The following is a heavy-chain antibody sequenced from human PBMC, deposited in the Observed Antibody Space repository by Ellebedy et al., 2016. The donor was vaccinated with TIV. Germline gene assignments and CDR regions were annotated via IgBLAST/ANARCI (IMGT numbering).Heavy chain of an antibody. J-gene: IGHJ5*02. CDR2: IWYDGSYK. V-gene: IGHV3-33*01. Sequence: GGSLRLSXAASGFTFSSYGMHWVRQAPGKGLEWVAVIWYDGSYKYCGDSVKGRFTISRDNSKNTLYLQMNSLRVDDTAVYYCARGYQFRNWLDPWGQGTLVTVSS. D-gene: IGHD2-2*01. CDR1: GFTFSSYG. CDR3: ARGYQFRNWLDP.